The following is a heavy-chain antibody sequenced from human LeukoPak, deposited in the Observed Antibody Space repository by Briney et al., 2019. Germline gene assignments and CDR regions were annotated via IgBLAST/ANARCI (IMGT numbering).Heavy chain of an antibody. CDR3: AGEGYSSGGSCYPNWFDP. D-gene: IGHD2-15*01. Sequence: ASVKVSCKASGGTFSSYAISWVRQAPGQGLEWMGGIIPIFGTANYAQKFQGRVTITADESTSTAYMELSSLRSEDTAVYYCAGEGYSSGGSCYPNWFDPWGQGTLVTVSS. V-gene: IGHV1-69*13. J-gene: IGHJ5*02. CDR1: GGTFSSYA. CDR2: IIPIFGTA.